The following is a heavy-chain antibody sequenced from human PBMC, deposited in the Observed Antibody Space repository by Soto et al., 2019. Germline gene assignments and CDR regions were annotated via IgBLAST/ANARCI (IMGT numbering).Heavy chain of an antibody. CDR3: PRGTGSSYYY. D-gene: IGHD6-13*01. V-gene: IGHV4-34*01. Sequence: QVRLQQWGAGLLKPSETLSLTCAVYGESFSGYYWSWIRQPPGKGLEWIGEINHGGSTNYNPSLKSRVTISIETYKTQFALKLSSVTAADTAVYYCPRGTGSSYYYWGQGTLVTVSS. CDR1: GESFSGYY. CDR2: INHGGST. J-gene: IGHJ4*02.